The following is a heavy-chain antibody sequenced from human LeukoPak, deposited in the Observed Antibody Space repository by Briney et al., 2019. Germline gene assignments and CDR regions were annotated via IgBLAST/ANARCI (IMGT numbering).Heavy chain of an antibody. CDR2: ISARGGTT. D-gene: IGHD6-19*01. J-gene: IGHJ3*02. CDR3: AKEVAIPVAVDAFER. CDR1: GFTFNSYA. Sequence: GGSLRLSCAASGFTFNSYALSWVRQAPGKGLEWVSAISARGGTTYYADSVKGRFTISRDNSKNTLYLQMNSLGAEDTAVYYCAKEVAIPVAVDAFERWGQGTLVTVSS. V-gene: IGHV3-23*01.